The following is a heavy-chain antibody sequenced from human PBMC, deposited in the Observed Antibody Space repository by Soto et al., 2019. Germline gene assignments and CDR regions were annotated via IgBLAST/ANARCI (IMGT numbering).Heavy chain of an antibody. D-gene: IGHD4-17*01. CDR1: GGSLNNADYF. CDR3: ARDADYGGSRGGMDV. V-gene: IGHV4-31*03. J-gene: IGHJ6*02. Sequence: QVHLEESGPGLVKPSETLSLICSVSGGSLNNADYFWSWIRHHPENGLEWIGYIYYSGSTRYNPSFKTRATLSIDTSKNQFSLRLNSVTVADTAVYFYARDADYGGSRGGMDVWGRGTTVTVSS. CDR2: IYYSGST.